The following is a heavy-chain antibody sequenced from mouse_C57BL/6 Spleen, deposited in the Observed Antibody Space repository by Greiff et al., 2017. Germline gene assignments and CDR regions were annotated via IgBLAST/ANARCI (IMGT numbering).Heavy chain of an antibody. V-gene: IGHV1-15*01. CDR1: GYTFTDYE. J-gene: IGHJ4*01. Sequence: VQLQQSGAELVRPGASVTLSCKASGYTFTDYEMHWVKQTPVHGLEWIGAIDPENGGTAYNQKFKGKAILTADKSSSTAYMELRSLTSEDSAVYYCTRAKEIYYYGSSDRTSMGYWGQGTSVTVSS. CDR2: IDPENGGT. D-gene: IGHD1-1*01. CDR3: TRAKEIYYYGSSDRTSMGY.